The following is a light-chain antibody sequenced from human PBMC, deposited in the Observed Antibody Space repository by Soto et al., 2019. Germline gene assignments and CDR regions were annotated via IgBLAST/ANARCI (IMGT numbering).Light chain of an antibody. Sequence: QSALTQPPSASGSPGQSVTISCTGSSSDVGGYNYVSWYQQRPGQAPKIMIYEVSERPSGVPDRFSGSKSGNTASLTVSGLQAEDEGDYYCSSYAGSNTVLFGGGTKVTVL. CDR3: SSYAGSNTVL. CDR2: EVS. J-gene: IGLJ3*02. V-gene: IGLV2-8*01. CDR1: SSDVGGYNY.